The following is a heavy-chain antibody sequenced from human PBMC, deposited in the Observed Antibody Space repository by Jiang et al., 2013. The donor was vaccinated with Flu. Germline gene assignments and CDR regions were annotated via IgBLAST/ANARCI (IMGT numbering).Heavy chain of an antibody. CDR2: IYWDDDQ. Sequence: KPTQTLTLTCTFSGFSLSTSGMCVSWIRQPPGKALEWLAIIYWDDDQHYTPYLKSRLTITQDTSKNQVVLTMTNMDPVDTATYYCAHRHIHGGNGFDIWGQGTVVSVSS. CDR3: AHRHIHGGNGFDI. CDR1: GFSLSTSGMC. D-gene: IGHD4-23*01. V-gene: IGHV2-5*08. J-gene: IGHJ3*02.